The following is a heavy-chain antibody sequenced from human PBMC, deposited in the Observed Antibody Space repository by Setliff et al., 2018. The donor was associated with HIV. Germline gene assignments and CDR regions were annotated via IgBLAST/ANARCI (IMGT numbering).Heavy chain of an antibody. CDR2: ISPGNGKA. J-gene: IGHJ2*01. Sequence: ASVKVSCKASGYTFTDAFINWVRQAPGKGLEWMGRISPGNGKALYVERFQGRVTMTADVSKETAYMDVRGLRSDDTGMYFCARDDHYYDSGSLYSDWYFDLWGRGTLVTVSS. CDR1: GYTFTDAF. V-gene: IGHV1-69-2*01. D-gene: IGHD3-10*01. CDR3: ARDDHYYDSGSLYSDWYFDL.